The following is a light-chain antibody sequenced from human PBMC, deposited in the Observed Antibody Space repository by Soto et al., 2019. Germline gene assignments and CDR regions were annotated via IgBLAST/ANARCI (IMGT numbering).Light chain of an antibody. CDR2: VAS. Sequence: AIQMTQSPSSLSASVGDRVTITCRASQYIRNDLGWYQQKPGTAPRLLISVASSLRSGVPSRFSGSGSGTDFTLTISSLQPEDFATYYCLQDYDYPLTFGGGTKVDIK. V-gene: IGKV1-6*01. J-gene: IGKJ4*01. CDR1: QYIRND. CDR3: LQDYDYPLT.